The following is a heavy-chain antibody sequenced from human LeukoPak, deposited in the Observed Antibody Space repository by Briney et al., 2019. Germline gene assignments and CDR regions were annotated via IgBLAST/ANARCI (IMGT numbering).Heavy chain of an antibody. J-gene: IGHJ4*02. Sequence: ASVKVSCKSSGYTFSSYGISWVRQAPGQGLEWMGWISAYNGNTNYAQKLQGRVTMTTDTSTSTAYMELRSLRSDDTAVYYCARGPNYYDSSGDDYWGQGTLVTVSS. V-gene: IGHV1-18*01. D-gene: IGHD3-22*01. CDR2: ISAYNGNT. CDR3: ARGPNYYDSSGDDY. CDR1: GYTFSSYG.